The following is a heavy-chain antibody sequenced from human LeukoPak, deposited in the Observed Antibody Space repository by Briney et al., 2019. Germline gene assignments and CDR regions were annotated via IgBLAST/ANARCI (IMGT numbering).Heavy chain of an antibody. J-gene: IGHJ5*02. V-gene: IGHV3-23*01. D-gene: IGHD3-22*01. Sequence: GRSLRLFCAASGFIYSSYDMSWVREAPGKGLEEVSAVSGSGGSTYYADSVKGRFTISRDNSKNTLYLQMNSLRAEDTAVYYCAKGQRSTIIVVVTYPNWFDPWGQGTLVTVSS. CDR2: VSGSGGST. CDR3: AKGQRSTIIVVVTYPNWFDP. CDR1: GFIYSSYD.